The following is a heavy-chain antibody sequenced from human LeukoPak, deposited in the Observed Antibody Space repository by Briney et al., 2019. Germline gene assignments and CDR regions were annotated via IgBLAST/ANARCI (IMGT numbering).Heavy chain of an antibody. CDR3: ARDRYYYDSSGLAAFDY. CDR2: IKQDGSEK. CDR1: GFTFSSYW. Sequence: PGGSLRLSCAASGFTFSSYWMSWVRQAPGKGLEWVANIKQDGSEKYYVDSVKGRFTISRDNAKNSLYLQMNSLRAEDTAVYYCARDRYYYDSSGLAAFDYWGQGTLVTVSS. D-gene: IGHD3-22*01. V-gene: IGHV3-7*04. J-gene: IGHJ4*02.